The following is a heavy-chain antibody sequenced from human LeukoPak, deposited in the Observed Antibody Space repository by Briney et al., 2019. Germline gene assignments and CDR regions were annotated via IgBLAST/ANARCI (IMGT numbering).Heavy chain of an antibody. D-gene: IGHD6-6*01. Sequence: GGSLRLSCAASGFSFRSYSMNWVRQAPGKGLEWVSFISSGSTYIYYADSMKGRFTISRDNAKNSLFLQMNSLRGEDTAVYYCARIPYSSSLTDAFDIWGQGTMVTVYS. J-gene: IGHJ3*02. CDR3: ARIPYSSSLTDAFDI. CDR1: GFSFRSYS. V-gene: IGHV3-21*01. CDR2: ISSGSTYI.